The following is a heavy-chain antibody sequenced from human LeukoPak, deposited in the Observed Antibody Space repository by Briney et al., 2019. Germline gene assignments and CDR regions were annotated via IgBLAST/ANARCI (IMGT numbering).Heavy chain of an antibody. J-gene: IGHJ4*02. CDR3: AREGGAGGYYYDSSGYLPLDY. D-gene: IGHD3-22*01. CDR1: GFTFSSYW. CDR2: IKQDGSEK. V-gene: IGHV3-7*01. Sequence: GGSLRLSCAASGFTFSSYWMSWVRQAPGKGLEWVANIKQDGSEKYYVDSVKGRFTISRDNAKNSLYLQMNSLRAEDTAVYYCAREGGAGGYYYDSSGYLPLDYWGQGTLVTVSS.